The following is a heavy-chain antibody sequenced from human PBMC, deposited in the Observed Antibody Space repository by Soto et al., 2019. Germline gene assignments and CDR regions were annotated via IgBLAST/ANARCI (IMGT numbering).Heavy chain of an antibody. CDR3: AKLNYYDSSGYLDY. Sequence: PGGSLRLSCSASGFTFSSYAMSGVRQAPGKGLEWVSAISGSGGSTYYADSVKGRFTISRDNSKNTLYLQMNSLRAEDTAVYYCAKLNYYDSSGYLDYWGQGTLVTVSS. D-gene: IGHD3-22*01. CDR1: GFTFSSYA. V-gene: IGHV3-23*01. CDR2: ISGSGGST. J-gene: IGHJ4*02.